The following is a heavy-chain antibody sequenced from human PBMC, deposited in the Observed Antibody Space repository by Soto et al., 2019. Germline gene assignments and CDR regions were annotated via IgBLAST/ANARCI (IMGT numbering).Heavy chain of an antibody. CDR2: IDPSGSYT. CDR1: GYSFTSYW. D-gene: IGHD3-22*01. Sequence: GESLKISCKGSGYSFTSYWISWVRQMPGKGLEWMGRIDPSGSYTNYSPSFQGHVTISADKSISTAYLQWSSLKASDTAMYYCARRYYYDSSGLGAFDIWGQGTMVTVSS. J-gene: IGHJ3*02. V-gene: IGHV5-10-1*01. CDR3: ARRYYYDSSGLGAFDI.